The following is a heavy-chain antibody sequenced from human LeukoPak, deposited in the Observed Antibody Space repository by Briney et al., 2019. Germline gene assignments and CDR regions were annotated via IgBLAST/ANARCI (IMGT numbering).Heavy chain of an antibody. CDR3: AREEILEPDCYYYGMDV. Sequence: GGSLRLSCAASGFTVSSNYMSWVRQAPGKGLEWVSVIYSGGSTYYADSVKGRFTISRDNSKNTLYLQMNSLRAEDTAVYYCAREEILEPDCYYYGMDVWGQGTTVTVSS. J-gene: IGHJ6*02. V-gene: IGHV3-53*01. CDR2: IYSGGST. D-gene: IGHD1-1*01. CDR1: GFTVSSNY.